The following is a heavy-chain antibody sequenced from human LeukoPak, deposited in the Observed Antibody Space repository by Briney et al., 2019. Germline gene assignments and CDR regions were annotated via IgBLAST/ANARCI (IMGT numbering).Heavy chain of an antibody. CDR3: TRDFDP. Sequence: GGSLRLSCVASGLTSGNYWMDWVRQAPGKGLEWVGNIKQDGSEQYYVDSVKGRFTISRDNAKNSLYLDMNSLRVEDTAIYYCTRDFDPWGQGTLVTVSS. J-gene: IGHJ5*02. CDR1: GLTSGNYW. V-gene: IGHV3-7*01. CDR2: IKQDGSEQ.